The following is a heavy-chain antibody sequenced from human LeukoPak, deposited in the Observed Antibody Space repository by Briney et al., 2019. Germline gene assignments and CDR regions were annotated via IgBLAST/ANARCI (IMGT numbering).Heavy chain of an antibody. Sequence: SGGSLRLSCAASGFTVSSNYMSWVRQAPGEGLEWVSVIYSGGSTYYADSVKGRFTISRDNSKNTLYLQMNSLRAEDTAVYYCARDPLGKGGAVGDLWGQGTLVTVSS. V-gene: IGHV3-66*01. J-gene: IGHJ4*02. CDR2: IYSGGST. CDR3: ARDPLGKGGAVGDL. D-gene: IGHD6-19*01. CDR1: GFTVSSNY.